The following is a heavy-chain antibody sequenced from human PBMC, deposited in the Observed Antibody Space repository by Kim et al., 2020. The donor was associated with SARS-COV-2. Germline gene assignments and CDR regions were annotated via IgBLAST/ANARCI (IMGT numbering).Heavy chain of an antibody. CDR1: GFTFSDYY. CDR2: ISSSSSYT. V-gene: IGHV3-11*06. J-gene: IGHJ4*02. CDR3: ARVGAVGMATILGGPLTWFDY. Sequence: GGSLRLSCAASGFTFSDYYMSWIRQAPGKGLEWVSYISSSSSYTNYADSVKGRFTISRDNAKNSLYLQMNSLRAEDTAVYYCARVGAVGMATILGGPLTWFDYWGQGTLVTVSS. D-gene: IGHD5-12*01.